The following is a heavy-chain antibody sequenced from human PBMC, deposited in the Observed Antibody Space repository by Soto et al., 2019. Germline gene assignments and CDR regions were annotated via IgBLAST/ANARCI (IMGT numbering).Heavy chain of an antibody. CDR3: ARYDSSGYYWPYYYYGMDV. D-gene: IGHD3-22*01. CDR2: ISSSSSYI. V-gene: IGHV3-21*01. Sequence: PGGSLRLSCAASGFXFSTYSMNWVRQAPGKGQERVSSISSSSSYIYYADSVKVRFTISRDNAKNSLYLQMNSLRAEDTAVYYCARYDSSGYYWPYYYYGMDVWGQGTTVTVSS. CDR1: GFXFSTYS. J-gene: IGHJ6*02.